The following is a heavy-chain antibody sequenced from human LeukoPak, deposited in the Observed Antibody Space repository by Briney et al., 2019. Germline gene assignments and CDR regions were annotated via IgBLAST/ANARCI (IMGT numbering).Heavy chain of an antibody. CDR1: GFTFSSYA. Sequence: PGGSLRLSCAASGFTFSSYAMSWVRQAPGKGLEWVSAISGSGGSTYYADSVKGRFTISRDNSKNTLYLQMNSLRAEDTAVYYWAKEHTPTYTNIAAAGISDYWGQGNLVTVSS. J-gene: IGHJ4*02. CDR2: ISGSGGST. V-gene: IGHV3-23*01. D-gene: IGHD6-13*01. CDR3: AKEHTPTYTNIAAAGISDY.